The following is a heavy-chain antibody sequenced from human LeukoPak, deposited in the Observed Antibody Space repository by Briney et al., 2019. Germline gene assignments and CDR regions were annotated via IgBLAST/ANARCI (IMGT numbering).Heavy chain of an antibody. CDR1: GFTFSSYS. Sequence: PGGSLRLSCAASGFTFSSYSMNWVRQAPGKGLEWVSSISSSSSYIYYADSVKGRFTISRDNAKNSLYLQMNSLRAEDTAVYYCARGNPELVDAFDIWGQGTMVTVSS. CDR3: ARGNPELVDAFDI. J-gene: IGHJ3*02. CDR2: ISSSSSYI. D-gene: IGHD2/OR15-2a*01. V-gene: IGHV3-21*01.